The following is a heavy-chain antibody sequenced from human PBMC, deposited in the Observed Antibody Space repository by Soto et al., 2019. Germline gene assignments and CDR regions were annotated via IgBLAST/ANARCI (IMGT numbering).Heavy chain of an antibody. CDR3: TTAPLGDHAFVRGDY. V-gene: IGHV3-15*07. J-gene: IGHJ4*02. CDR1: GFTFTNAW. CDR2: IKSKADGETT. D-gene: IGHD3-10*01. Sequence: GGSLRLSCAASGFTFTNAWMNWVRQVPGKGLEWVGRIKSKADGETTDYAAPVKGRFIISRYDSENTLYLQMNSLKLEDTALYYCTTAPLGDHAFVRGDYWGQGTLVTVSS.